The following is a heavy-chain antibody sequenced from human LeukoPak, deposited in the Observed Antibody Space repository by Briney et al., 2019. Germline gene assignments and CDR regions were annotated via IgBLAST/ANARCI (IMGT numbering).Heavy chain of an antibody. CDR3: ARVPGPRIAYYNMDV. D-gene: IGHD2-21*01. V-gene: IGHV3-21*01. CDR2: ISTRSTYI. J-gene: IGHJ6*02. Sequence: GGSLRLSCAASGFTFSSYDMNWVHQAPGKGLEWVSSISTRSTYIYYTDSVKGRFTISRDNAERSLYLQMNSLRAEDTAVYYCARVPGPRIAYYNMDVWGQGTTVTVSS. CDR1: GFTFSSYD.